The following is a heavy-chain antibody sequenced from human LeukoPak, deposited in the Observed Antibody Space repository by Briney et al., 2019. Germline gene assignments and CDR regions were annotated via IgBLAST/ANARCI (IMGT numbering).Heavy chain of an antibody. CDR3: ARVGSTVVGARGFDY. Sequence: GGSLRLSCAASGFTFSSYGMHWVRQAPGKGLEWVAVIWSDGSHKYYADSVKGRFTVSRDNSKNTLYLQMNSLRAEDTAVYFCARVGSTVVGARGFDYWGQGTLVTVSS. J-gene: IGHJ4*02. D-gene: IGHD1-26*01. V-gene: IGHV3-33*01. CDR2: IWSDGSHK. CDR1: GFTFSSYG.